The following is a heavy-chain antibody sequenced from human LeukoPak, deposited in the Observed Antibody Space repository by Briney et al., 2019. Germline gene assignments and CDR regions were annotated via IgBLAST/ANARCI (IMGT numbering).Heavy chain of an antibody. J-gene: IGHJ6*03. CDR3: ARHPRKKGSRYYYYYMDV. CDR2: IYYSGST. Sequence: SETLSLTCTVSGGSISSYYWSWIRQPPGKGLEWIGSIYYSGSTYYNPSLKSRVTISVDTSKNQFSLKLSSVTAADTAVYYCARHPRKKGSRYYYYYMDVWGKGTTVTVSS. D-gene: IGHD1-14*01. V-gene: IGHV4-39*01. CDR1: GGSISSYY.